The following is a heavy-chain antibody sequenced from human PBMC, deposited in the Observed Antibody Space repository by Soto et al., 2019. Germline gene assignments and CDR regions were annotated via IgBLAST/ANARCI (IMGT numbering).Heavy chain of an antibody. CDR1: GYTFTDYD. CDR3: EVTTGY. Sequence: GASVKVSCKTSGYTFTDYDINWVRQAPGQGLEWMGWVGPDNGNAGYAQHFQGRVTLTSDTSISTAYMELSSLTSEDTAVYYCEVTTGYWGQGTMVTVSS. CDR2: VGPDNGNA. V-gene: IGHV1-8*01. D-gene: IGHD2-21*02. J-gene: IGHJ4*02.